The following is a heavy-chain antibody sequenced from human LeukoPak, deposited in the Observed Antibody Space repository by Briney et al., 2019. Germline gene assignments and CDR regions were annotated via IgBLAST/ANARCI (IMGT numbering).Heavy chain of an antibody. CDR2: INPNSGGT. Sequence: ASVKVSCKASGYTFTGYYMHWVRQAPGQGLEWMGWINPNSGGTNYAQKFQGRVTMTRDTSISTAYMELSRLRSDDTAVYCCARDRGYCSSTSCPPHWFDPWGQGTLVTVSS. CDR3: ARDRGYCSSTSCPPHWFDP. J-gene: IGHJ5*02. CDR1: GYTFTGYY. D-gene: IGHD2-2*01. V-gene: IGHV1-2*02.